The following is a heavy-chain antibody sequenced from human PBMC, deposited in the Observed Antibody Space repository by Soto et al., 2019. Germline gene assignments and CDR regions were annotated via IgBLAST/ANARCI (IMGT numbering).Heavy chain of an antibody. Sequence: GGSLRLSCVASGFTLSSYHMDWVRQAPGKGLEWISYIHASSISNIYYADSVKGRFTISRDDAKNSLYLQMDSLRAEDTAVYYCARDGTTGTANYHYAMDVWGQGTTVTVSS. J-gene: IGHJ6*02. CDR1: GFTLSSYH. D-gene: IGHD4-17*01. V-gene: IGHV3-48*03. CDR3: ARDGTTGTANYHYAMDV. CDR2: IHASSISNI.